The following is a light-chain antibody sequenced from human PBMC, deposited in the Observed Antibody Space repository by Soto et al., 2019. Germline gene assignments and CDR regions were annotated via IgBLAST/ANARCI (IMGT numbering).Light chain of an antibody. CDR1: QSVRNSY. CDR2: GAS. V-gene: IGKV3-20*01. J-gene: IGKJ2*01. CDR3: QQYGRPPYT. Sequence: EILLTQSPGTLSLSPGERATLSCRASQSVRNSYLAWYQQKPGQAPRLLIDGASGRATGIPDRFSGSGSGTYFTLTISRLVPEDFAVYYCQQYGRPPYTFGKGTKLEI.